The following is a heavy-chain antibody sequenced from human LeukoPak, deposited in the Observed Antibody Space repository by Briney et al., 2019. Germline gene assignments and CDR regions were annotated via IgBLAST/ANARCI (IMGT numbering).Heavy chain of an antibody. CDR1: GGSFSGYY. D-gene: IGHD4-23*01. J-gene: IGHJ5*02. Sequence: SETLSLTCAVYGGSFSGYYWSWIRQPPGKGLEWIGEINHSGSTNYNPSLKSRVTISVDTSKNQFSLKLSSVTAAGTAVYYCARGLDDDYGGKGWFDPWGQGTLVAVSS. CDR3: ARGLDDDYGGKGWFDP. CDR2: INHSGST. V-gene: IGHV4-34*01.